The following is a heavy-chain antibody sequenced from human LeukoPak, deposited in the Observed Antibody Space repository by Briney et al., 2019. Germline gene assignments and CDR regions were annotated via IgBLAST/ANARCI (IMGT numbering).Heavy chain of an antibody. V-gene: IGHV4-59*08. D-gene: IGHD6-13*01. Sequence: SETLSLTCAVSGVSISGSYWSWLRQPPGKGLECIGYVYSSGITNFDPSLRSRLTVSVDTSKNTFSLTLTSVTAADTAVYYCAGAVSSSKYATNEAFDLWGQGTMVTVSS. J-gene: IGHJ3*01. CDR2: VYSSGIT. CDR3: AGAVSSSKYATNEAFDL. CDR1: GVSISGSY.